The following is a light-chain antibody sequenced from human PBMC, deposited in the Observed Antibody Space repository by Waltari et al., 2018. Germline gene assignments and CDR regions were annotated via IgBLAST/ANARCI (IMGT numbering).Light chain of an antibody. CDR1: AWPHEY. CDR3: QSADNSGTFVV. V-gene: IGLV3-25*03. Sequence: SYELPQPPSVSVSPGQTARITCSADAWPHEYGYWYQQKPGQAPGLVIYKVRERPSGIPERFSGSSSGTTVTLTISGVQAEDEADYYCQSADNSGTFVVFGGGTKLTVL. J-gene: IGLJ3*02. CDR2: KVR.